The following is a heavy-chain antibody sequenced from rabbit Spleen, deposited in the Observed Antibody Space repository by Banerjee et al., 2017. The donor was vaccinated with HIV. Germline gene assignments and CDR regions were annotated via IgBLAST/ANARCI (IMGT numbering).Heavy chain of an antibody. V-gene: IGHV1S40*01. CDR1: GVSFSSSSY. CDR2: IYGGNGKT. J-gene: IGHJ4*01. D-gene: IGHD7-1*01. CDR3: ARGEAVPGYVAASFDL. Sequence: QSLEESGGDLVKPGASLTLTCTASGVSFSSSSYMCWVRQAPGKGLEWIACIYGGNGKTYYASWAKGRFTISKTSSTTVTLQMTSLTAADTATYFCARGEAVPGYVAASFDLWGQGTLVTVS.